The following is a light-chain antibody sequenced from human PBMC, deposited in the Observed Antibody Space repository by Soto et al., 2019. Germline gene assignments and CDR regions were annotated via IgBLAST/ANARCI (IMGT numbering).Light chain of an antibody. Sequence: EIVVTQSPATLSLSPGERATLSCRASQSISTYLAWYQQKPGQAPRLLIYDASNRATCIPARFSGSGSGTDFTLTISSLEPEDFQVYYFQQRSNLPLTFGGGTKVEIK. CDR2: DAS. V-gene: IGKV3-11*01. CDR3: QQRSNLPLT. CDR1: QSISTY. J-gene: IGKJ4*01.